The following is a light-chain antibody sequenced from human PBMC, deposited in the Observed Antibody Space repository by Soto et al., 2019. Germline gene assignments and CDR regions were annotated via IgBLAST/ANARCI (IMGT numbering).Light chain of an antibody. V-gene: IGLV2-14*01. CDR3: SSYTATNTLV. Sequence: QSVLTQSASVSGSPGQSITISCTGTSSDVGDYNYVSWYQQHPGKAPKLIIYGVSNRPSGISNRFSASKSGNTASLTVSGLQAEDEEDYYCSSYTATNTLVFGGGTKVTVL. J-gene: IGLJ2*01. CDR1: SSDVGDYNY. CDR2: GVS.